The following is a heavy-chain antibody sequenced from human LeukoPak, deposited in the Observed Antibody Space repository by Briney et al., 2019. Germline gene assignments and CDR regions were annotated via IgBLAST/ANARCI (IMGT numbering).Heavy chain of an antibody. CDR3: ARAPDYYGYYFDY. CDR1: GYTFTGYY. D-gene: IGHD3-10*01. V-gene: IGHV1-2*02. J-gene: IGHJ4*02. Sequence: ASVKVSCKASGYTFTGYYMHWVRQAPGQGLEWMGWINPNSGGTNYAQKFQGRVTMTRDTSISTAYMEPSRLRSDDTAVYYCARAPDYYGYYFDYWGQGTLVTVSS. CDR2: INPNSGGT.